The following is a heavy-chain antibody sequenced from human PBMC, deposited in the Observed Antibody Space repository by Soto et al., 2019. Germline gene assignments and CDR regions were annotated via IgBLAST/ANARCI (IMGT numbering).Heavy chain of an antibody. D-gene: IGHD6-13*01. Sequence: PAGSVRLSCEASGFTFSNYGMHWVRQAPGKGLEWVAVIASDGRDKKFADSVKGRFTISRDNSRDTLYLQMNSLRPEHTALYYCVKDRAVRAASYCGDYCGQGTRVTVAP. CDR1: GFTFSNYG. CDR2: IASDGRDK. V-gene: IGHV3-30*18. CDR3: VKDRAVRAASYCGDY. J-gene: IGHJ4*02.